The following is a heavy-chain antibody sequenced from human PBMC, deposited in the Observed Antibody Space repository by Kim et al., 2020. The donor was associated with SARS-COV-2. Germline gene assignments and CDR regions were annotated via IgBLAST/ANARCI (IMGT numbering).Heavy chain of an antibody. CDR2: ISGSGGST. Sequence: GGSLRLSCAASGFTFSSYAMSWVRQAPGKGLEWVSAISGSGGSTYYADSVKGRFTISRDNSKNTLYLQMNSLRAEDTAVYYCAKKSSRLTMVRGVANRFDPWGQGTLVTVSS. J-gene: IGHJ5*02. CDR3: AKKSSRLTMVRGVANRFDP. CDR1: GFTFSSYA. V-gene: IGHV3-23*01. D-gene: IGHD3-10*01.